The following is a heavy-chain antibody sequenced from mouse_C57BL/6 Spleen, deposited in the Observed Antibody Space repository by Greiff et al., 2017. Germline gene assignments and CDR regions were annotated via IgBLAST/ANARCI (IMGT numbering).Heavy chain of an antibody. Sequence: VQLQQPGAELVMPGASVKLSCKASGYTFTSYWMHWVKQRPGQGLEWIGEIDPSDSYTNYNQKFKGKSTLTVDKSSSTAYMQLSSLTSEDSAVYYCARGLSGYFDVWGTGTTVTFSS. J-gene: IGHJ1*03. D-gene: IGHD1-1*02. CDR2: IDPSDSYT. V-gene: IGHV1-69*01. CDR3: ARGLSGYFDV. CDR1: GYTFTSYW.